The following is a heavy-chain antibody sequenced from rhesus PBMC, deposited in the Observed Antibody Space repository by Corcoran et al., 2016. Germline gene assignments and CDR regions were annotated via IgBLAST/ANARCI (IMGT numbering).Heavy chain of an antibody. D-gene: IGHD3-22*01. V-gene: IGHV3-184*02. CDR3: TRGDYPI. CDR1: GFSLMCYY. J-gene: IGHJ5-1*01. CDR2: IRSKTNGGAA. Sequence: EVQLVESGGGLVQPGGSLRLFCAASGFSLMCYYMYWVRQAPGEGLEWVGFIRSKTNGGAAEYAASVRGRFTISRDDSKGIVYLQMSSLKTEDTAVYYCTRGDYPIWGPGVLVTVSS.